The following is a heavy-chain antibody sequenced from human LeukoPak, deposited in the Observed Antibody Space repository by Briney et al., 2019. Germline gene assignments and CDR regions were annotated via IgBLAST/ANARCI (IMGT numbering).Heavy chain of an antibody. D-gene: IGHD6-13*01. CDR2: INHSGST. V-gene: IGHV4-34*01. CDR1: GGSFSGHY. J-gene: IGHJ4*02. CDR3: ARMSAAVDY. Sequence: SETLSLTCAVYGGSFSGHYWSWIRQPPGKGLEWIGEINHSGSTNYNPSLKSRVTISVDTSKNQCSLKLSSVTAADTAVYYCARMSAAVDYWGQGTLVTVSS.